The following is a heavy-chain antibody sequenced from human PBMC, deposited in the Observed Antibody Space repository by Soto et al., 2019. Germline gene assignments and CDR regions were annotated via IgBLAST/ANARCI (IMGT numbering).Heavy chain of an antibody. CDR1: GFTFSNAW. Sequence: GGSLRLSCAASGFTFSNAWMSWVRQAPGKGLEWVGRIKSKTDGGTTDYAEPVKGRFTISSDDSKNTLHQQMNSLKTEDTAVYYCTTGVVPAAIAITDYWGQGTLVTVSS. J-gene: IGHJ4*02. CDR3: TTGVVPAAIAITDY. V-gene: IGHV3-15*01. CDR2: IKSKTDGGTT. D-gene: IGHD2-2*01.